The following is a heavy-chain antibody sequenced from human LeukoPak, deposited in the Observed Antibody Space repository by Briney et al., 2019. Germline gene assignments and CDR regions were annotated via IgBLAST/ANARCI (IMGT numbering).Heavy chain of an antibody. V-gene: IGHV1-18*01. CDR3: ARDTNNEIDY. J-gene: IGHJ4*02. D-gene: IGHD2-8*01. CDR2: ISTHNGDT. Sequence: ASVKVSCKTSGYPFSTYGVAWVRQAPGQGLEWMGWISTHNGDTQYSQKFQGRVALTRDTSTNTVHMELWSLRSDDTAVYYCARDTNNEIDYWGQGTLVIVSS. CDR1: GYPFSTYG.